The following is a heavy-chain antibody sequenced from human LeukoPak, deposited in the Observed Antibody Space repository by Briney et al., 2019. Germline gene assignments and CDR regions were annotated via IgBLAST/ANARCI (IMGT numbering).Heavy chain of an antibody. J-gene: IGHJ4*02. CDR2: TYYRSKWYN. Sequence: SQTLPLTCATSGDSVSSNSAAWNWIRQSPSRGLEWLGRTYYRSKWYNDYAVSVKSRITINPDTSKNQFSLQLNSVTPEDTAVYYCARDLRAAAGTNFDYWGQGTLVTVSS. CDR1: GDSVSSNSAA. V-gene: IGHV6-1*01. D-gene: IGHD6-13*01. CDR3: ARDLRAAAGTNFDY.